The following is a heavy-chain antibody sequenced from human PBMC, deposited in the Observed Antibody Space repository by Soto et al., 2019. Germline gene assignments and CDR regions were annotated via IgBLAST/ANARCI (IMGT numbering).Heavy chain of an antibody. V-gene: IGHV4-39*01. J-gene: IGHJ4*02. CDR1: GGSIYRGGYY. CDR3: GKVLVGATGHTDSDS. CDR2: IDYNGVT. Sequence: SETLSLTCTVSGGSIYRGGYYWGWIRQPPGRGLEWIGNIDYNGVTYSNPSLKSRVTISRDTSKNQFSLKVTSVTAADTALYYCGKVLVGATGHTDSDSWGPGTLVTVSS. D-gene: IGHD2-15*01.